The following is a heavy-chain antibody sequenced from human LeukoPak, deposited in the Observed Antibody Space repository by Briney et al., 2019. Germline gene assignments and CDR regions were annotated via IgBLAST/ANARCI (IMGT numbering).Heavy chain of an antibody. D-gene: IGHD2-15*01. CDR2: IYSGGRT. CDR3: ARVGCSGGRCYSQYFQH. J-gene: IGHJ1*01. V-gene: IGHV3-53*01. Sequence: GESLRLSFAASGFTVSSSYMSWVRQAPGKGLEWVSLIYSGGRTEYTDSVKGRFTIYTDNSKNTLYLQMNSLRAEDTAVYYCARVGCSGGRCYSQYFQHCGQGTLVTVSP. CDR1: GFTVSSSY.